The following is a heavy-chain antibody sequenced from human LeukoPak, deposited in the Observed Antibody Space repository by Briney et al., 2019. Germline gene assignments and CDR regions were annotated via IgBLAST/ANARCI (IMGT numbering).Heavy chain of an antibody. J-gene: IGHJ4*02. V-gene: IGHV4-34*01. CDR1: GGSFSGYY. CDR3: ARGQGTVALDY. Sequence: SETLSLTCAVYGGSFSGYYWSWIRQPPGKGLEWIGEINHSGSTNYNPSLKSRVTISVDTSKNQFSLKLSSVTAADTAVYYCARGQGTVALDYWGQGTRVAVSS. D-gene: IGHD6-19*01. CDR2: INHSGST.